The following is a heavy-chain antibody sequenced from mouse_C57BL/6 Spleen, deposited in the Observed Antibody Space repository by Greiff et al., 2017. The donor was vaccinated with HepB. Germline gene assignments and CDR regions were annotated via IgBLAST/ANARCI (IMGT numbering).Heavy chain of an antibody. J-gene: IGHJ1*03. CDR2: ISSGGDYI. V-gene: IGHV5-9-1*02. CDR3: TREGGWDRDLDV. Sequence: EVKLLESGEGLVKPGGSLKLSCAASGFTFSSYAMSWVRQTPEKRLEWVAYISSGGDYIYYADTVKGRFTIFRDNARNTLYLQMSSLKYEDTAMYYCTREGGWDRDLDVLGTGTTVTVSS. CDR1: GFTFSSYA. D-gene: IGHD3-3*01.